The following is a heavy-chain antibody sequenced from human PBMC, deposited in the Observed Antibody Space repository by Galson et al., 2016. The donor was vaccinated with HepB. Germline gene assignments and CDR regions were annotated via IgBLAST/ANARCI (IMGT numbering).Heavy chain of an antibody. V-gene: IGHV3-7*04. J-gene: IGHJ2*01. CDR2: IKKDGSEI. CDR3: TREFDL. CDR1: GFSLGNYW. Sequence: SLRLSCAASGFSLGNYWMNWARQAPGKGLEWLANIKKDGSEINYVDSVKGRVTISRDNATNSLFLQMNTLRVEDTAVYYCTREFDLWGRGTQVTVSS.